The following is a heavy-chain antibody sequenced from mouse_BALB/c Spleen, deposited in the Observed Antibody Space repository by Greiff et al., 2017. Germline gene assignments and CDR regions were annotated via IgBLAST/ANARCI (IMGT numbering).Heavy chain of an antibody. J-gene: IGHJ4*01. V-gene: IGHV5-6*01. D-gene: IGHD2-1*01. CDR2: ISSGGSYT. Sequence: EVHLVESGGGLVQPGGSRKLSCAASGFTFSSFGMHWVRQAPEKGLEWVAYISSGGSYTYYPDSVKGRFTISRDNAKNTLYLQMSSLKSEDTAMYYCARRAIYYGNYVGAMDYWGQGTPVTVSS. CDR3: ARRAIYYGNYVGAMDY. CDR1: GFTFSSFG.